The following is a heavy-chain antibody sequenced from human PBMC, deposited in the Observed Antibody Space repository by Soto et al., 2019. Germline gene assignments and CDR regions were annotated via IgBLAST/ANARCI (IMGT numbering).Heavy chain of an antibody. CDR1: GYTFTSYG. D-gene: IGHD5-18*01. V-gene: IGHV1-18*01. CDR2: ISAYNGNT. Sequence: QVQLVQSGAEVKKPGASVKVSCKASGYTFTSYGISWVRQAPGQGLEWMGWISAYNGNTNYAQKLQGRVTMTTDTSTSTAYMELRSLRSDYTAVYYCAREIIRGYSYCFPTKDYWGQGTLVTVSS. CDR3: AREIIRGYSYCFPTKDY. J-gene: IGHJ4*02.